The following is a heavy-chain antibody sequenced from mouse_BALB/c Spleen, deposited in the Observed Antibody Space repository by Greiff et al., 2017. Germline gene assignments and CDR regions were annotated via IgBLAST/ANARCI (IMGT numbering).Heavy chain of an antibody. Sequence: EVKVEESGPGLVKPSQSLSLTCTVTGYSITSDYAWNWIRQFPGNKLEWMGYISYSGSTSYNPSLKSRISITRDTSKNQFFLQLNSVTTEDTATYYCARTTVVAPYFDYWGQGTTLTVSS. CDR1: GYSITSDYA. D-gene: IGHD1-1*01. J-gene: IGHJ2*01. CDR3: ARTTVVAPYFDY. CDR2: ISYSGST. V-gene: IGHV3-2*02.